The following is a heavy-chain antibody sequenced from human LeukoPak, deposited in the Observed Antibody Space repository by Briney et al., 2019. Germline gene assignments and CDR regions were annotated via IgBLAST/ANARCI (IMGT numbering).Heavy chain of an antibody. V-gene: IGHV1-69*13. CDR2: IIPILGTA. CDR3: ATKRGYSYGSPH. Sequence: ASVKVSCKASGGTFSSYAISWVRQAPGQGLEWMGGIIPILGTANYAQKFQGRVTITADESTSTAYMELSSLRSEDTAVYYCATKRGYSYGSPHWGQGTLVTVSS. J-gene: IGHJ4*02. CDR1: GGTFSSYA. D-gene: IGHD5-18*01.